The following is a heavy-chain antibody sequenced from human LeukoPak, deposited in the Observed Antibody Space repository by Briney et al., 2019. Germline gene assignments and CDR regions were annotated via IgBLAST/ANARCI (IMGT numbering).Heavy chain of an antibody. CDR1: GGTFSSYA. D-gene: IGHD3-22*01. J-gene: IGHJ3*02. CDR2: IIPIFGTA. CDR3: ARAAYYYDSSGFNAFDI. Sequence: ASVKVSCKVSGGTFSSYAISWVRQAPGQGLEWMGGIIPIFGTANYAQKFQGRVTITADESTSTAYMELSSLRSEDTAVYYCARAAYYYDSSGFNAFDIWGQGTMVTVSS. V-gene: IGHV1-69*13.